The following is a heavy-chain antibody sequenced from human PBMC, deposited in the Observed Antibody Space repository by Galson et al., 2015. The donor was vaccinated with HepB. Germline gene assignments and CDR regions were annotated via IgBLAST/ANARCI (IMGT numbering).Heavy chain of an antibody. V-gene: IGHV6-1*01. Sequence: SSNSAAWNWIRQSPSRGLEWLGRTYYRSTWYNNYAVSVKSRITINADTSKNQFSLQLNSVTPEDTAVYYCVASYYDSSGYYFSDYWGQGTLVTVSS. CDR2: TYYRSTWYN. CDR3: VASYYDSSGYYFSDY. D-gene: IGHD3-22*01. CDR1: SSNSAA. J-gene: IGHJ4*02.